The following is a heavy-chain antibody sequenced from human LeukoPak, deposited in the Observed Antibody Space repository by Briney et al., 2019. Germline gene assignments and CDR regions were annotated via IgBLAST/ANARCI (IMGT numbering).Heavy chain of an antibody. D-gene: IGHD4-11*01. V-gene: IGHV4-4*07. CDR3: ARAGMTTVTLGSRDYYMDV. CDR2: IYTSGST. Sequence: KPSETLSLTCTVSGGPISSYYWSWIRQPAGKGLEWIGRIYTSGSTNYNPSLKSRVTMSVDTSKNQFSLKLSSVTAADTAVYYCARAGMTTVTLGSRDYYMDVWGKGTTVTVSS. CDR1: GGPISSYY. J-gene: IGHJ6*03.